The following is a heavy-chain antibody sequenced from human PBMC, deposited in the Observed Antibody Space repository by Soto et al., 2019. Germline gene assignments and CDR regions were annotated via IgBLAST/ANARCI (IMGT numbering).Heavy chain of an antibody. CDR3: AKDRTITGTTESRFDP. D-gene: IGHD1-7*01. V-gene: IGHV3-23*01. Sequence: EVQLLESGGGLVQPGGSLRLSCAASGFTFSSYAMSWVRQAPGKGLEWVSAISGSGGSTYYADSVKGRFTISRDNSKNTLYLQMNSLRAEDTAVYYCAKDRTITGTTESRFDPWGQGTLVTVSS. J-gene: IGHJ5*02. CDR2: ISGSGGST. CDR1: GFTFSSYA.